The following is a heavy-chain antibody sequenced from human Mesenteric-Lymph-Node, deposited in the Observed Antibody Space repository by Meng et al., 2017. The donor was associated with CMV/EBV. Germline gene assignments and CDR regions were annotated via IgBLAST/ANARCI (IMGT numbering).Heavy chain of an antibody. J-gene: IGHJ3*02. CDR3: ARSFLRGGRAFDI. D-gene: IGHD2/OR15-2a*01. CDR1: GFTFSSYW. CDR2: INSDGSST. Sequence: GESLKISCAASGFTFSSYWMHWVRQAPGKGLVWVSRINSDGSSTSYADSVKGRFTISIDNAKNTLYLQMNSLRAEDTAVYYCARSFLRGGRAFDIWGQGTMVTVSS. V-gene: IGHV3-74*01.